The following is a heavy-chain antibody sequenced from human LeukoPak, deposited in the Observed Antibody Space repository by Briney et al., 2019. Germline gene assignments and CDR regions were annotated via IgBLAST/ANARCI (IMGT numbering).Heavy chain of an antibody. CDR3: ARFSTVHYYYYGMDV. D-gene: IGHD4-17*01. CDR2: IYYSGGT. V-gene: IGHV4-59*08. CDR1: GGSISSYY. Sequence: SETLSLTCTVSGGSISSYYWSWIRQPPGKGLEWIGYIYYSGGTNYNPSLKSRVTISVDTSKNQFSLKLSSVTAADTAVYYCARFSTVHYYYYGMDVWGQGTTVTVSS. J-gene: IGHJ6*02.